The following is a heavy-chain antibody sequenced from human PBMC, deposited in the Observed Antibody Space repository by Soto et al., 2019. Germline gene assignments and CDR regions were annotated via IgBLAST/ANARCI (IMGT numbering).Heavy chain of an antibody. CDR2: IIPIFGTA. V-gene: IGHV1-69*06. CDR1: GGTFSSYA. CDR3: ARENDWFDP. Sequence: QVQLVQSGAEVKKPGSSVKVSCKASGGTFSSYAISWVRQAPGQGLEWMGGIIPIFGTANYAQKFQGRVTTTADTSPSTVYVALSSVRSEDTGVYSCARENDWFDPWGQGTLVTVSS. J-gene: IGHJ5*02. D-gene: IGHD1-1*01.